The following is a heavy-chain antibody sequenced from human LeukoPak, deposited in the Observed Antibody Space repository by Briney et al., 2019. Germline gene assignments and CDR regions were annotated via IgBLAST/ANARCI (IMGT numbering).Heavy chain of an antibody. CDR3: ARVIDGYNWFDY. CDR2: FDPEDGET. J-gene: IGHJ4*02. V-gene: IGHV1-24*01. CDR1: GYTLTELS. D-gene: IGHD5-24*01. Sequence: ASVKVSCKVSGYTLTELSMHWVRQAPGKGLEWMGGFDPEDGETIYAQKFQGRVTMTEDTSTDTAYMELSSLRSEDTAVYYCARVIDGYNWFDYWGRGTLVTVSS.